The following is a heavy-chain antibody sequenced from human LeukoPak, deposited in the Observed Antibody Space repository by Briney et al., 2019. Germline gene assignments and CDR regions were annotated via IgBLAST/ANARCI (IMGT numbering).Heavy chain of an antibody. Sequence: GASVKVSCKASGYTFTGYYMHWVRQAPGQGLEWMGWINPNSGGTNYAQKFQGWVTMTRDASISTAYMELSRLRSDDTAVYYCAREYSSSSFDYWGQGTLVTVSS. CDR2: INPNSGGT. J-gene: IGHJ4*02. D-gene: IGHD6-6*01. CDR3: AREYSSSSFDY. CDR1: GYTFTGYY. V-gene: IGHV1-2*04.